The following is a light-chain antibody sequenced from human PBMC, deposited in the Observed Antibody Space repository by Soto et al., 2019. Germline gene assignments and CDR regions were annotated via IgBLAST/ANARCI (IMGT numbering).Light chain of an antibody. CDR1: SGHSSYA. CDR3: QTWGTGIGV. J-gene: IGLJ3*02. V-gene: IGLV4-69*01. Sequence: QPVLTQSPSASASLGASVNLTCTLSSGHSSYAIAWHQQQPEKGPRYLMKLNSDGSHSKGDGIPDRFSGSSSGAERFLTISSLQSEDEADYYCQTWGTGIGVFGGGTKLTVL. CDR2: LNSDGSH.